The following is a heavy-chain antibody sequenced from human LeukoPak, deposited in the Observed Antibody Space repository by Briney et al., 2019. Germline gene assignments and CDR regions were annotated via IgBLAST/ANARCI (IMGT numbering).Heavy chain of an antibody. D-gene: IGHD6-13*01. Sequence: GGSLRLSCAASGFTFSSYAMSWVRQAPGKGLEWVSAISGSGGSTYYADSVKGRFTISRDNSKNTLYLQMNSLRGEDTAVYYCAEARYSSSWYSWFDPWGQGTLVTVSS. J-gene: IGHJ5*02. CDR2: ISGSGGST. CDR1: GFTFSSYA. V-gene: IGHV3-23*01. CDR3: AEARYSSSWYSWFDP.